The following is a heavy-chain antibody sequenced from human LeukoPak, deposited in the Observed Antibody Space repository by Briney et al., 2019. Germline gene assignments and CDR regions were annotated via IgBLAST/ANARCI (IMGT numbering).Heavy chain of an antibody. V-gene: IGHV4-4*07. CDR3: ASGSSGYDP. J-gene: IGHJ5*02. Sequence: SETLSLTCTVSGGSISNYYWSWFRQPAGKGLEWIGRIYSSGTTIYNPSLKSRVTMSVDTSKNQFSPKLSSVTAADTAVYFCASGSSGYDPWGQGTLVTV. CDR2: IYSSGTT. D-gene: IGHD5-12*01. CDR1: GGSISNYY.